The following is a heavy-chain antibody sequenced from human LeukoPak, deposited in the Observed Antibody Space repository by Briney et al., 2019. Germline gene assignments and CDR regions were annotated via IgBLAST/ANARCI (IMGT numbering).Heavy chain of an antibody. CDR1: GFTFSSYW. J-gene: IGHJ4*02. D-gene: IGHD2/OR15-2a*01. Sequence: QAGRSLRPSCAASGFTFSSYWMSWVRHAPGKGQEWVANIKQDGSEKYYVASVKGRFTISRDNAKNSLYLQMTSLRAEDTAVFYCARDRVLLSTSPLDYWGQGTLVTVSS. CDR2: IKQDGSEK. V-gene: IGHV3-7*01. CDR3: ARDRVLLSTSPLDY.